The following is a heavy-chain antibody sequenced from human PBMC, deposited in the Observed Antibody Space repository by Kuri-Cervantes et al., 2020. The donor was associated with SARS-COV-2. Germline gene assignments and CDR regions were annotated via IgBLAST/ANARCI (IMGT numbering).Heavy chain of an antibody. CDR3: AGDCSGGSCHFDY. CDR1: GYTVSSNY. D-gene: IGHD2-15*01. Sequence: GESLKISCAVSGYTVSSNYMSWVRQAPGKGLEWVSAISGSGGSTYYADSVKGRFTISRDNSKNTLYLQTDSLRAEDTAVYYCAGDCSGGSCHFDYWGQGTLVTVSS. J-gene: IGHJ4*02. V-gene: IGHV3-23*01. CDR2: ISGSGGST.